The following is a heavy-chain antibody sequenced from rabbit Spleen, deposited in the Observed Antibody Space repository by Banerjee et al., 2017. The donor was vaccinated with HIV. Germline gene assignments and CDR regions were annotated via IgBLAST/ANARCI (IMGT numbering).Heavy chain of an antibody. CDR1: GFDFSTYG. CDR2: IDPVFGIS. CDR3: VRGASSSGYYSL. Sequence: QEQLVESGGGLVQPGGSLTLSCKASGFDFSTYGVSWVRQAPGKGLEWIGYIDPVFGISYYANWVNGRFSISRENAQNTVFLQMTSLTAADTATYFCVRGASSSGYYSLWGPGTLVTVS. J-gene: IGHJ4*01. D-gene: IGHD1-1*01. V-gene: IGHV1S47*01.